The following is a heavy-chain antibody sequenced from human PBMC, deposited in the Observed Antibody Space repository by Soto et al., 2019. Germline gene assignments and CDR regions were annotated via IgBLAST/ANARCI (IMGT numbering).Heavy chain of an antibody. CDR2: IYYSGST. CDR3: ARRIGSGWFRAYYFDY. CDR1: GGSISSSSYY. J-gene: IGHJ4*02. Sequence: SETLSLTCTVSGGSISSSSYYWGWIRQPPGKGLEWIGSIYYSGSTYYNPSLKSRVTISVDTSKNQFSLKLSSVTAADTAVYYCARRIGSGWFRAYYFDYWGQGTQVTVSS. V-gene: IGHV4-39*01. D-gene: IGHD6-19*01.